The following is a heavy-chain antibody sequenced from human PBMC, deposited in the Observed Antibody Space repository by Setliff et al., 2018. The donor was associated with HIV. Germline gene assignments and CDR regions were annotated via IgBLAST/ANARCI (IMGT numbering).Heavy chain of an antibody. V-gene: IGHV1-18*01. Sequence: ASVKVSCKASGYTFTNFGIGWVRQAPGQGLEWMGWINADKGNTKYSQNFQGRITVTRDTSASTAYMELSSLRSEDTSVYYCARDNTYYSSGMDVWGQGTTVTVSS. CDR1: GYTFTNFG. CDR3: ARDNTYYSSGMDV. CDR2: INADKGNT. J-gene: IGHJ6*02.